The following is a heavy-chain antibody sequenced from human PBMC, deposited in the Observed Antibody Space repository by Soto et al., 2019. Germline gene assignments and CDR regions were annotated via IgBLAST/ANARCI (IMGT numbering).Heavy chain of an antibody. CDR2: ISAYNGNT. J-gene: IGHJ6*02. Sequence: ASVKVSCKASGYTFTSYGISWVRQAPGQGLEWMGWISAYNGNTNYAQKLQGRVTMTTGTSTSTAYMELRSLRSDDTAVYYCARDRGYSYGWGSDYYYGMDVWGQGTTVTVSS. CDR3: ARDRGYSYGWGSDYYYGMDV. D-gene: IGHD5-18*01. CDR1: GYTFTSYG. V-gene: IGHV1-18*01.